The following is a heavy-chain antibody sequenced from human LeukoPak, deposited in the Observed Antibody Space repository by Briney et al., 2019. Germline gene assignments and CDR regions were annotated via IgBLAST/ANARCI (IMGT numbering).Heavy chain of an antibody. Sequence: SETLSLTCAVYGGSFSGYYWSWIRQPPGKGLEWIGEINHSGSTNYNPSLKSRVTISVDTSKNQFSLKPSSVTAADTAVYYCARLGSYYYDSSGPRDYWGQGTLVTVSS. CDR3: ARLGSYYYDSSGPRDY. CDR1: GGSFSGYY. D-gene: IGHD3-22*01. V-gene: IGHV4-34*01. CDR2: INHSGST. J-gene: IGHJ4*02.